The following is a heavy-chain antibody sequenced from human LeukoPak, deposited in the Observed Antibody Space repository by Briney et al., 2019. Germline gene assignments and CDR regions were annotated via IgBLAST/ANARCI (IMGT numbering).Heavy chain of an antibody. V-gene: IGHV3-30-3*01. J-gene: IGHJ4*02. CDR2: ISYDGSNK. CDR1: GFTFSSYA. Sequence: GRSPRLSCAASGFTFSSYAMHWVRQAPGKGLEWVAVISYDGSNKYYADSVKGRFTISRDNSKNTLYLQMNSLRAEDTAVYYCASVRGRFTIFGVAYTQTDYWGQGTLVTVSS. D-gene: IGHD3-3*01. CDR3: ASVRGRFTIFGVAYTQTDY.